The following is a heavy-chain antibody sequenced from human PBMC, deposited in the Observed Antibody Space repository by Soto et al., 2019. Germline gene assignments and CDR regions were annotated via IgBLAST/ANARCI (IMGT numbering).Heavy chain of an antibody. CDR1: GGSFSGYY. J-gene: IGHJ5*02. V-gene: IGHV4-34*01. CDR2: INHSGST. Sequence: SETLSLTCAVYGGSFSGYYWSWIRQPPGKGLEWIGEINHSGSTNYNPSLKSRVTISVDTSKNQFSLKLSSVTAADTAVYYCARGPIRKNYVILTGYYRGWFDPWGQGTLVTVSS. CDR3: ARGPIRKNYVILTGYYRGWFDP. D-gene: IGHD3-9*01.